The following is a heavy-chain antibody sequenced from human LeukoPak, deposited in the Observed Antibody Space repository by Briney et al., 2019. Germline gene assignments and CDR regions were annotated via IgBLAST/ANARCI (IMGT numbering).Heavy chain of an antibody. Sequence: SETLSLTCTVPGGSISSYYWSWIRQPPGKGLEWIGYIYYSGSTNYNPSLKSRVTISVDTSKNQFSLKLSSVTAADTAVYYCAREVDYGDYDYWGQGTLVTVSS. J-gene: IGHJ4*02. V-gene: IGHV4-59*01. CDR3: AREVDYGDYDY. D-gene: IGHD4-17*01. CDR2: IYYSGST. CDR1: GGSISSYY.